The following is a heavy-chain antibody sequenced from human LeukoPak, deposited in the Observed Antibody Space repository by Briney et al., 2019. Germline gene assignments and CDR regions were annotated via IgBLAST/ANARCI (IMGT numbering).Heavy chain of an antibody. CDR3: ARELDILTGYYNPNAFDI. CDR2: INWNGGRT. Sequence: GGSLRLSCAASGFSFDDYDMSWVRQAPGKGLEWVSGINWNGGRTRYADSVKGRFTISRDNAKNSLYLQMNSLRAEDTAVYYCARELDILTGYYNPNAFDIWGQGTMVTVSS. D-gene: IGHD3-9*01. V-gene: IGHV3-20*04. J-gene: IGHJ3*02. CDR1: GFSFDDYD.